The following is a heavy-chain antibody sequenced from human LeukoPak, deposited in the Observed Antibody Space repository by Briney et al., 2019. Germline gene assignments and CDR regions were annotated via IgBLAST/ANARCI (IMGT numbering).Heavy chain of an antibody. CDR2: IHYSGSA. Sequence: SETLSLTCAVYGGSFSGYYWTWIRQPPGKGLEWIGEIHYSGSATYNPSLKSRVTISVDTSKNQFSLKLSSVTAADTAVYYCARQTAGVAYYYYMDVWGKGTTVTVSS. V-gene: IGHV4-34*01. CDR1: GGSFSGYY. D-gene: IGHD1-14*01. CDR3: ARQTAGVAYYYYMDV. J-gene: IGHJ6*03.